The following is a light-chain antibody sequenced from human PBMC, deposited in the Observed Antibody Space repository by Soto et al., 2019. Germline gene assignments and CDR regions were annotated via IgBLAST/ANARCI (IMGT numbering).Light chain of an antibody. CDR3: AAWDDSLSGLYV. J-gene: IGLJ1*01. CDR2: GNN. V-gene: IGLV1-47*01. Sequence: QPVLTQPPSASGTPGQRVTISCSGSSSNIGSNYVYWYQQLPGTAPKLLIYGNNQRPSGVPDRFSGSKSGTSASLAISGLRSEDEADYYCAAWDDSLSGLYVFGTGTKLTVL. CDR1: SSNIGSNY.